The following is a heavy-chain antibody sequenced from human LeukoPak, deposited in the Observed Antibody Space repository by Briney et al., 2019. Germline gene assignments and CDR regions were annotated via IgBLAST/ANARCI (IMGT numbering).Heavy chain of an antibody. CDR2: ISAYNGNK. V-gene: IGHV1-18*01. Sequence: GASVKVSCKASGYTFTSYGISWVRQAPGQGLEWMGWISAYNGNKNYAQKLQGRVTMTTDTSTSTAYMELRSLRSDDTAVYYCARDLRSYYYDSSGYYLLYWGQGTLVTVSS. D-gene: IGHD3-22*01. CDR1: GYTFTSYG. CDR3: ARDLRSYYYDSSGYYLLY. J-gene: IGHJ4*02.